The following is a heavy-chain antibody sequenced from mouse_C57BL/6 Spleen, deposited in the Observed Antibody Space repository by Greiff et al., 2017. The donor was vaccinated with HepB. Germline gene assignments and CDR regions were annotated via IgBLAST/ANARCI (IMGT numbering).Heavy chain of an antibody. CDR1: GYTFTEYT. V-gene: IGHV1-62-2*01. CDR3: ARHEEGYYGSSYAMDY. J-gene: IGHJ4*01. Sequence: QVQLKESGAELVKPGASVKLSCKASGYTFTEYTIHWVKQRSGQGLEWIGWFYPGSGSIKYNEKFKDKATLTADKSSSTVYMELSRLTSEDSAVYFCARHEEGYYGSSYAMDYWGQGTSVTVSS. CDR2: FYPGSGSI. D-gene: IGHD1-1*01.